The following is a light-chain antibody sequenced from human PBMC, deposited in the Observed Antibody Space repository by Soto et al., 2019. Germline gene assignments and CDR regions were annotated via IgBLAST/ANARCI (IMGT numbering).Light chain of an antibody. V-gene: IGKV1-39*01. Sequence: DIQMTQSPSTLSASVGDRVTISCRASQSISTYLHWYQQKPGKAPNLLIYAASTLQSGVPSRFSGSGSGTDFTLTISSLQPEDFATYFCQHGYSTPLTFGGGTKVDI. CDR3: QHGYSTPLT. CDR2: AAS. CDR1: QSISTY. J-gene: IGKJ4*01.